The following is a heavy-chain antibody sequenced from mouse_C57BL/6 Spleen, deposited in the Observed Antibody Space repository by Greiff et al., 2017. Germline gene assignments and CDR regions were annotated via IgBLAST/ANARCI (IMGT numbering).Heavy chain of an antibody. CDR3: ARYYYGSSYYARDY. V-gene: IGHV7-3*01. Sequence: VESGGGLVQPGGSLSLSCAASGFTFTDYYMSWVRQPPGKALEWLGFIRNKANGYTTEYSASVKGRFTISRDNSQSILYLQMNALRAEDSATYYCARYYYGSSYYARDYWGQGTSVTVSS. J-gene: IGHJ4*01. CDR1: GFTFTDYY. D-gene: IGHD1-1*01. CDR2: IRNKANGYTT.